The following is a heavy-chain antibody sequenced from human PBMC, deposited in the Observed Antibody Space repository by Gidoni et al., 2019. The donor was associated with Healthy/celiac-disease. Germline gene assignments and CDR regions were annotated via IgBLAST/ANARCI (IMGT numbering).Heavy chain of an antibody. D-gene: IGHD3-10*01. CDR3: AHRLGVQGYFQH. V-gene: IGHV2-5*02. J-gene: IGHJ1*01. Sequence: QITFTESGPTLVKPTQTLAMTCPFSGFSRSTSVGGVGRIRQPPGTALEWLALIYWEDDQRYSPSLKSRLTITKDTSKNQVVLTMTNMDPVDTAKYYGAHRLGVQGYFQHWGQGTLVTVSS. CDR1: GFSRSTSVGG. CDR2: IYWEDDQ.